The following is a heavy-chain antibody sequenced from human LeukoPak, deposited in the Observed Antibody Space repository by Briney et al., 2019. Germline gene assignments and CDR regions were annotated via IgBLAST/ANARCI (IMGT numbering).Heavy chain of an antibody. J-gene: IGHJ6*03. CDR3: ARDLVGYYYMDV. CDR1: GFTFSSYS. CDR2: ISSSSSYI. V-gene: IGHV3-21*01. Sequence: PGGSLRLSCAASGFTFSSYSMNWVRQAPGKGLEGVSSISSSSSYIYYADSVKGRFTISRDNAKNSLYLQMNSLRAEDTAVYYCARDLVGYYYMDVWGKGTTVTVSS.